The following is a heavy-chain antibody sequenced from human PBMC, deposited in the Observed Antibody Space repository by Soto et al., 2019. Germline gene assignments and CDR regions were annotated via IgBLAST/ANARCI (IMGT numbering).Heavy chain of an antibody. CDR3: AKGKYSGIYFDWLGA. D-gene: IGHD1-26*01. J-gene: IGHJ5*01. Sequence: PSETLSLTCTVSGGSISTYSWSWIRQPPGKGLEWIGYIYYSGTTNYNPSLKSRVTISVDTSKNQFSLKLSSVTAADTAVYYCAKGKYSGIYFDWLGAWRHGTPVTVS. V-gene: IGHV4-59*01. CDR1: GGSISTYS. CDR2: IYYSGTT.